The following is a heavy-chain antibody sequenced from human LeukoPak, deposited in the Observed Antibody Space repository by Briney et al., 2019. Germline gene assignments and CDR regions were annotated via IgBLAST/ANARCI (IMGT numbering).Heavy chain of an antibody. D-gene: IGHD5-24*01. Sequence: ASVKVSCKASGYTFTNYYMHWVRQAPGQGLEWMGIINPSSGSTGYAQKFQGRVTMTRDTSTSTVYMDLSSLKSEGTAVYYCVRSRDGYNYFDYWGQGTLVTVSS. CDR3: VRSRDGYNYFDY. CDR1: GYTFTNYY. J-gene: IGHJ4*02. CDR2: INPSSGST. V-gene: IGHV1-46*01.